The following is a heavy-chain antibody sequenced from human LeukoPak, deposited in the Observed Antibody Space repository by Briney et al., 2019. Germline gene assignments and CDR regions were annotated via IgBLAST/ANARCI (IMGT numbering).Heavy chain of an antibody. V-gene: IGHV3-30*18. Sequence: GRSLRLSCAASGFTFSSYGMHWVHQAPGKGLEWVAVISYDGSNKYYADSVEGRFTISRDNSKNTLYLQMNSLRAEYTAVYYCAKFASSDSSMDVWGQGTTVTVSS. CDR2: ISYDGSNK. J-gene: IGHJ6*02. CDR1: GFTFSSYG. D-gene: IGHD6-6*01. CDR3: AKFASSDSSMDV.